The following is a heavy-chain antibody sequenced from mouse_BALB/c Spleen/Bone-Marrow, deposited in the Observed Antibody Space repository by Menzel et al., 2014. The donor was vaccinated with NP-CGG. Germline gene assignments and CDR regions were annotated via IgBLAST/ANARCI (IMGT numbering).Heavy chain of an antibody. CDR2: ISSGTSTI. CDR3: ARDDGYYIRNAMDY. J-gene: IGHJ4*01. V-gene: IGHV5-17*02. CDR1: GFTFSSSG. Sequence: EVKLVDSGGGLVQPGGSRKLSCAASGFTFSSSGMHWVRQAPERGLEWVAYISSGTSTIYYADTVKGRFTISRDNPKNTLFLQMTSLRSEDTAIYYCARDDGYYIRNAMDYWGQGTQSPSPQ. D-gene: IGHD2-3*01.